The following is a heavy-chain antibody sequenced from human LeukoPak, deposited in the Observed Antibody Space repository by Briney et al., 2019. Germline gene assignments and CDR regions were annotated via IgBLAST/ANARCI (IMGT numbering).Heavy chain of an antibody. V-gene: IGHV1-69*13. J-gene: IGHJ2*01. CDR2: IIPIFGTA. Sequence: ASVKVSCKASGGTFSSYAISWVRQAPGQGLEWMGGIIPIFGTANYAQKFQGRVTITADESTSTAYMELSSLRSEDTAVYYCARYSGYYDSRLRYFDLWGRGTLVTVSS. D-gene: IGHD3-22*01. CDR3: ARYSGYYDSRLRYFDL. CDR1: GGTFSSYA.